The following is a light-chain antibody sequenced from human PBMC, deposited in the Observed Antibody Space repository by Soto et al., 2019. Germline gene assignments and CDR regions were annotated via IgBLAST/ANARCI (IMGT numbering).Light chain of an antibody. J-gene: IGKJ1*01. CDR3: QQYVSAPRS. CDR1: QSVSSTY. V-gene: IGKV3-20*01. CDR2: GAS. Sequence: EIVLTQSPGTLSLSPGERATLSCRASQSVSSTYLAWYQHQLRQAPRLLIYGASSKASGIPDRLSGSGSGTYCNLTISRLEPEDIAVYYGQQYVSAPRSFGHGTKVDVK.